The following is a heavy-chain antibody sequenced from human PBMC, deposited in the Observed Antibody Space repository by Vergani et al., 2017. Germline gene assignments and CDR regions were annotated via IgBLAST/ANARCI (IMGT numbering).Heavy chain of an antibody. CDR2: INPDSGGT. D-gene: IGHD3-22*01. CDR3: ARGLPPTEDIGSSSGDSPAGFEI. J-gene: IGHJ3*02. Sequence: QVQLVQSGAEVKKPGASVKVSCKASGYTFTGYYMHWVRQAPGQGLEWMGWINPDSGGTNYAQKFQGRVTMTRDTYISTAYMGLSRLRSDDTAVYYCARGLPPTEDIGSSSGDSPAGFEIWGQGTMVTVSS. CDR1: GYTFTGYY. V-gene: IGHV1-2*02.